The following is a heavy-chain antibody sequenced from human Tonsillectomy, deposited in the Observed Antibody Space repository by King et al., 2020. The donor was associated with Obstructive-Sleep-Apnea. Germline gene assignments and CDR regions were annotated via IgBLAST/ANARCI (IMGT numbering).Heavy chain of an antibody. V-gene: IGHV5-51*01. CDR1: GYSFTNYW. CDR3: ARPGTSYCSSSSCYLSFFDY. D-gene: IGHD2-2*01. J-gene: IGHJ4*02. Sequence: VQLVESGAEVKKPGESLKISCKGSGYSFTNYWIGWVRQVPGKGLEWMGFVYPGGSDTTYSPSFQGQVTISADKSISTAYLQRSSLRASDTAMYYCARPGTSYCSSSSCYLSFFDYWGQGTLVTVSS. CDR2: VYPGGSDT.